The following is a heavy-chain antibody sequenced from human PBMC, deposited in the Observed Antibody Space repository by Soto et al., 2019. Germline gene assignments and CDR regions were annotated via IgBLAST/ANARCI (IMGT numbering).Heavy chain of an antibody. CDR2: IYYSGST. J-gene: IGHJ3*02. D-gene: IGHD5-12*01. CDR3: AREKMGLRSSDAFDI. Sequence: QVQLQESGPGLVKPSETLSLTCTVSGGSISSYYWSWIRQPPGKGLEWIGYIYYSGSTNYNPSLKSRVTISVDTSKNQFSLKLSSVTAADTAVYYCAREKMGLRSSDAFDIWGQGTMVTVSS. V-gene: IGHV4-59*01. CDR1: GGSISSYY.